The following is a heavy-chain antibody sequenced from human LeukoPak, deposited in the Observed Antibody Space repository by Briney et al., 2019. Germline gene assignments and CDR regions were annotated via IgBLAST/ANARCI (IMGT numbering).Heavy chain of an antibody. V-gene: IGHV4-38-2*02. CDR3: AKRVGVAVDY. D-gene: IGHD1-26*01. CDR1: GYSISSGYY. CDR2: IYHSGST. J-gene: IGHJ4*02. Sequence: SGTLSLTCTVSGYSISSGYYWGWIRQPPGKGLEWIGSIYHSGSTYYNPSLKSRVTISVDTSKNQLSLKLSSVTGADTSVYYCAKRVGVAVDYWGQGTVVTVSS.